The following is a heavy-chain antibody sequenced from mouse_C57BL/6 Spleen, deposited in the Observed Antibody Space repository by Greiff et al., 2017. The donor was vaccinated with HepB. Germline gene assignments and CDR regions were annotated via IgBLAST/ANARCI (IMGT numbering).Heavy chain of an antibody. CDR1: GFTFSSYA. J-gene: IGHJ1*03. CDR2: ISDGGSYT. D-gene: IGHD1-1*01. V-gene: IGHV5-4*01. CDR3: ARDGYYGSSSHWYFDV. Sequence: EVHLVESGGGLVKPGGSLKLSCAASGFTFSSYAMSWVRQTPEKRLEWVATISDGGSYTYYPDNVKGRFTISRDNAKNNLYLQMSHLKSEDTAMYYCARDGYYGSSSHWYFDVWGTGTTVTVSS.